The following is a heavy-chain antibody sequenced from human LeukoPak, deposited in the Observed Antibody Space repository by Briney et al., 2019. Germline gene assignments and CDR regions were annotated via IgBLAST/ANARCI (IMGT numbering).Heavy chain of an antibody. CDR2: ISSSSSYI. CDR1: GFTFSSYS. D-gene: IGHD3-22*01. J-gene: IGHJ4*02. Sequence: GGSLRLSCAASGFTFSSYSMNWVRQAPGKGLEWVSSISSSSSYIYYADSVKGRFTISRDNSKTTLYLQMNSLRAEDTAVYYCAKTLEFDSSGYYGGSDYWGQGTLVTVSA. CDR3: AKTLEFDSSGYYGGSDY. V-gene: IGHV3-21*04.